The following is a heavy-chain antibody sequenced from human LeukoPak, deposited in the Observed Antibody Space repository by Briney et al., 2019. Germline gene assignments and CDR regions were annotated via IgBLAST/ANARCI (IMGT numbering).Heavy chain of an antibody. CDR2: MNPNSGNT. D-gene: IGHD3-22*01. Sequence: EASVKVSCKASGYTFTSYDINWVRQATGQGLEWVGWMNPNSGNTGYAQKFQGRVTMTRNTSICTAYMELSSLRSEDTAVYYCARSPYYYDSSGYFDNYWGQGTLVTVSS. CDR3: ARSPYYYDSSGYFDNY. J-gene: IGHJ4*02. V-gene: IGHV1-8*01. CDR1: GYTFTSYD.